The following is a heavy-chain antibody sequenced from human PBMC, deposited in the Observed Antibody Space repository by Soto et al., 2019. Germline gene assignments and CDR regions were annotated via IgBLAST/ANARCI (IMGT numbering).Heavy chain of an antibody. CDR1: GFTFSSYA. V-gene: IGHV3-23*01. J-gene: IGHJ4*02. Sequence: VGSLRLSCAASGFTFSSYAMSWVRQAPGKGLEWVSALSGSGGSTYYADSVKGRFTISRDNSKNTLYLQMNSLRAEDTAVYYCARLDYDSSGLWGQGTLVTVSS. D-gene: IGHD3-22*01. CDR3: ARLDYDSSGL. CDR2: LSGSGGST.